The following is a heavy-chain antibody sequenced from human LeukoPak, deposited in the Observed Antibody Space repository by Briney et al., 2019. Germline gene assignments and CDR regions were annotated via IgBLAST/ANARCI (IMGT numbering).Heavy chain of an antibody. CDR3: ARLPPLEYSSLRHPVYYMDV. V-gene: IGHV4-39*01. D-gene: IGHD6-6*01. Sequence: SETLSLTCTVSGGSISSSSSYWGWIRQPPGKGLEWIGTIYYSGTTYYNPSLKSRVTISIDAAKNQFSLKLSSVTAADTAVYYCARLPPLEYSSLRHPVYYMDVWGKGTTVTVSS. CDR2: IYYSGTT. CDR1: GGSISSSSSY. J-gene: IGHJ6*03.